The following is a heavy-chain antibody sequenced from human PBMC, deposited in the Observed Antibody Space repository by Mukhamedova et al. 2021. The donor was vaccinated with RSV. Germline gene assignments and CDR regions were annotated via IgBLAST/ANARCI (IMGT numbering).Heavy chain of an antibody. V-gene: IGHV3-74*01. D-gene: IGHD6-6*01. CDR3: VRENGHIAARDNRFDP. J-gene: IGHJ5*02. Sequence: GKGLVWVSRINNDGSTIIYADSVKGRFTVSRDNAKNTVYLQMNSLRAEDTALYFCVRENGHIAARDNRFDPWGQGTLVTVSP. CDR2: INNDGSTI.